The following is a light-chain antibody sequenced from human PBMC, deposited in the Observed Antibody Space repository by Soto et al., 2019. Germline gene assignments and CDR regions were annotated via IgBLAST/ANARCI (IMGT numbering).Light chain of an antibody. J-gene: IGLJ1*01. CDR1: SSNIGSNT. V-gene: IGLV1-44*01. CDR3: AAWDDSLNGYV. Sequence: QSVLTQPPSASGTPGQRVTLSCSGSSSNIGSNTVAWYQHVPGTAPKLLIFSNDQRPSGVPDRFSGSDSGTSASLAISGLQSEDEADYYCAAWDDSLNGYVFGTGTKVTVL. CDR2: SND.